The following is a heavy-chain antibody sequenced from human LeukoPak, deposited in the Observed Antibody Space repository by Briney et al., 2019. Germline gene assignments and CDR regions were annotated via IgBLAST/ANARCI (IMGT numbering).Heavy chain of an antibody. CDR2: IKSKTDGGTT. D-gene: IGHD3/OR15-3a*01. CDR3: TTSFFDWLLNLDY. V-gene: IGHV3-15*01. J-gene: IGHJ4*02. CDR1: GFTFSNAW. Sequence: GGSLRLSCAASGFTFSNAWMSWVRQAPGKGLEWVGRIKSKTDGGTTDYAAPVKGRLTISRDDSKNTLYLQMNSLKTEDTAVYYCTTSFFDWLLNLDYWGQGTLVTVSS.